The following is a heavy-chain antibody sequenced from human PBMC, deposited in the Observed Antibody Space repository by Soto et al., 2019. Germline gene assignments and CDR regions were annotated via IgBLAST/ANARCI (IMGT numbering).Heavy chain of an antibody. V-gene: IGHV3-7*03. CDR3: ARDVGPVTIFGEALSGYFDF. CDR1: GFSFGTYW. Sequence: WGSLRLSCAVSGFSFGTYWMRWVRQAQGKGLEWLASIKEDGSERYYLDSVKGRFTISRDNAKDSLSLQMNSLRGEDTAFYYCARDVGPVTIFGEALSGYFDFWGQGTLVTVSS. D-gene: IGHD3-3*01. J-gene: IGHJ4*02. CDR2: IKEDGSER.